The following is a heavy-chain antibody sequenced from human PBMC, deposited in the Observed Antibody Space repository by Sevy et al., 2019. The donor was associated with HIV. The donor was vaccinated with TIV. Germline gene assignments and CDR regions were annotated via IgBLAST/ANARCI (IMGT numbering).Heavy chain of an antibody. CDR2: ISSSSSTI. Sequence: GGSLRLSCAASGFTFSSYSMNWVRQAPGKGLEWVSYISSSSSTIYYADSVKGRFTISRDNAKNSLYLQMNSLIDEDTAVYYCARGHDYGDYGGYYYYYMDVWGKGTTVTVSS. J-gene: IGHJ6*03. D-gene: IGHD4-17*01. CDR1: GFTFSSYS. V-gene: IGHV3-48*02. CDR3: ARGHDYGDYGGYYYYYMDV.